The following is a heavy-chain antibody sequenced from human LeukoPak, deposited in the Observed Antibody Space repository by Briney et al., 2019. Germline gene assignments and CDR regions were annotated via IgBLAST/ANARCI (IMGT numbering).Heavy chain of an antibody. V-gene: IGHV5-51*01. J-gene: IGHJ4*02. CDR3: ARRYYGSGSYRD. CDR2: IYPGDSDT. Sequence: GESLKISCKGSGYSFTSYWIGWVRQMPGKGLEWMGIIYPGDSDTRYSPSFQGQVTISPDKSIRTAYLQWSSLNASDPAMYYCARRYYGSGSYRDWGQGTLVTVSS. CDR1: GYSFTSYW. D-gene: IGHD3-10*01.